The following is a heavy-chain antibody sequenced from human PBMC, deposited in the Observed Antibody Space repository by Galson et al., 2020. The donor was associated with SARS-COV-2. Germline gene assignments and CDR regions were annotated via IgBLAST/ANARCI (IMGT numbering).Heavy chain of an antibody. J-gene: IGHJ4*02. CDR1: GFTFSSYG. Sequence: GESLKISCAASGFTFSSYGMHWVRQAPGKGLEWVAVIWYDGSNKYYADSVKGRFTISRDNSKNTLYLQMNSLRVEDTAVYYCAKGGYSYGYPGYYFDYWGQGTLVTVSS. CDR3: AKGGYSYGYPGYYFDY. CDR2: IWYDGSNK. D-gene: IGHD5-18*01. V-gene: IGHV3-33*06.